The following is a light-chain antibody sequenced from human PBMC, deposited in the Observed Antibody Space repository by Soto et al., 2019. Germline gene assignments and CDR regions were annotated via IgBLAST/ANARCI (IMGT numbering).Light chain of an antibody. Sequence: QSALTQPPSASGSPGQSVTISCTGTKNDIGVYDFVSWYQHHPGKAPRLIIYEVVQRPSGVPDRFSGSKSGNTASLTVSGLQAEDEGDYYCSSYASGNNLVFGGGTKVTVL. CDR2: EVV. CDR3: SSYASGNNLV. CDR1: KNDIGVYDF. J-gene: IGLJ2*01. V-gene: IGLV2-8*01.